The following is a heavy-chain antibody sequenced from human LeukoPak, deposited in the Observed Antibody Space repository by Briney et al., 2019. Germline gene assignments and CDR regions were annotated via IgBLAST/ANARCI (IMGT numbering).Heavy chain of an antibody. CDR1: GGSISSSSYY. V-gene: IGHV4-39*01. CDR3: ASILYSSSWQSYHYYYYYMDV. J-gene: IGHJ6*03. D-gene: IGHD6-13*01. CDR2: IYYSGST. Sequence: SETLSLTCTVSGGSISSSSYYWGWIRQPPGKGLEWIGSIYYSGSTYYNPSLKSRVTISVDTSKNQFSLKLSSVTAADTAVYYCASILYSSSWQSYHYYYYYMDVWGKGTTVTISS.